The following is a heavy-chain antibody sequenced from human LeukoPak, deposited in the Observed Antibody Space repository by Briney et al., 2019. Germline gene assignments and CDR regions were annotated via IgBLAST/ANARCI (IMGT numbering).Heavy chain of an antibody. CDR3: ASSVGANRRNPRRREFVY. J-gene: IGHJ4*02. V-gene: IGHV4-34*01. Sequence: PSETLSLTCAVYGGSFSGYYWSWIRQPPGKGLEWNGEINHSGSTNYNPSLKSRVTISVDTSKNQFSLKLSSVTAADTAVYYCASSVGANRRNPRRREFVYWGRGTLVTVSS. D-gene: IGHD1-26*01. CDR1: GGSFSGYY. CDR2: INHSGST.